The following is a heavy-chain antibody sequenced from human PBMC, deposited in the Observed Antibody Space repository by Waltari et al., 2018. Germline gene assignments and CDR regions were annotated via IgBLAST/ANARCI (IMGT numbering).Heavy chain of an antibody. D-gene: IGHD2-2*01. Sequence: QVQLQQWGAGLLKPSETLSLTCAVYGGSFSGYYWSWIRQPPGKGLEWIGEINHSGSTNSNPSLKSRVTISVDTSKNQFSPKLSSVTAADTAVYYCARGGSYQLLLYLFDYWGQGTLVTVSS. CDR2: INHSGST. V-gene: IGHV4-34*01. CDR3: ARGGSYQLLLYLFDY. J-gene: IGHJ4*02. CDR1: GGSFSGYY.